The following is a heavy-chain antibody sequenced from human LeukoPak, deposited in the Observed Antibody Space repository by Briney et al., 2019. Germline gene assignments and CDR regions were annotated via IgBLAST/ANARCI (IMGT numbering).Heavy chain of an antibody. CDR3: ARDCQLWPNRCGMDV. D-gene: IGHD5-18*01. Sequence: GGSLRLSCAASGFTVSSNYMSWVRQAPGKGLEWVSVIYSGGSTYYADSVKGRFTISRDNSKNTLYLQMNSLRAEDTAVYYCARDCQLWPNRCGMDVWGQGTTVTVSS. CDR2: IYSGGST. CDR1: GFTVSSNY. J-gene: IGHJ6*02. V-gene: IGHV3-66*01.